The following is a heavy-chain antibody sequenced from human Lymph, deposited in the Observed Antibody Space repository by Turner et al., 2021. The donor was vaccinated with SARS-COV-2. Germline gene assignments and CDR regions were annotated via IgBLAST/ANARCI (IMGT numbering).Heavy chain of an antibody. Sequence: EVQLVESGGGLIQPGGSLRLSYAASGFTVSYNYMTWVRQAPGKGLEWVSVIYSGGSTYYADSVKGRFTISRDSSKNTLYLQMNSLRAEDTAVYYCARDLMEVGGMDVWGQGTTVTVSS. CDR3: ARDLMEVGGMDV. J-gene: IGHJ6*02. V-gene: IGHV3-53*01. CDR2: IYSGGST. CDR1: GFTVSYNY. D-gene: IGHD3-3*01.